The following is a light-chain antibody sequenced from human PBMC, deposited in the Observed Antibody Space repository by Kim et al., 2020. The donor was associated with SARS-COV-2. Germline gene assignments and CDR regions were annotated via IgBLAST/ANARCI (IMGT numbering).Light chain of an antibody. V-gene: IGKV1-33*01. CDR2: GAS. Sequence: ASVGDRVTIPCQASHDISNYLNWYQQKPEKAPKLLISGASNLEAGVPSRFGGSGSGRHFTFTISSLQPDDIATYYCQQYDDLPFTFGPGTKVDIK. CDR1: HDISNY. CDR3: QQYDDLPFT. J-gene: IGKJ3*01.